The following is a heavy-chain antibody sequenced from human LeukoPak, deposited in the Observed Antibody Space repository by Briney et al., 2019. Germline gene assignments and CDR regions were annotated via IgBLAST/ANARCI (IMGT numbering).Heavy chain of an antibody. D-gene: IGHD3/OR15-3a*01. Sequence: PGGTLRLSCAASGFTLSDYYMSWIRQAPGKGLEWVSYSSSSGSTMYYADSVKGRFAISRDNAKNSLYLRMNSLRAEDTAVYYCARRRDFIDYWGQGTLVTVSS. V-gene: IGHV3-11*01. CDR1: GFTLSDYY. CDR2: SSSSGSTM. CDR3: ARRRDFIDY. J-gene: IGHJ4*02.